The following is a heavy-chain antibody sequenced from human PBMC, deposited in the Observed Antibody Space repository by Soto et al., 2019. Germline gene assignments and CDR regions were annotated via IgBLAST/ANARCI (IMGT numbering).Heavy chain of an antibody. CDR3: ARSSVAGAGYFQH. J-gene: IGHJ1*01. CDR1: GGSVSGGVYY. V-gene: IGHV4-31*03. D-gene: IGHD6-19*01. CDR2: IYYSGST. Sequence: QVQLQESGPGLVKPSQTLSLTRTVSGGSVSGGVYYWNWIRQHPEKGLEWIGYIYYSGSTYYNPSLRSRVTISADTSKNQFSLKLRSVTVADTAVYYCARSSVAGAGYFQHWGQGTQVIVSS.